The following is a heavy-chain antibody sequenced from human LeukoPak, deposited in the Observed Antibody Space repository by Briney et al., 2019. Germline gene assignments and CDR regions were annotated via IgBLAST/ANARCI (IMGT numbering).Heavy chain of an antibody. D-gene: IGHD6-13*01. CDR1: GYTFTGYY. V-gene: IGHV1-2*02. CDR3: AREEGSGSSRLSY. J-gene: IGHJ4*02. Sequence: ASVKVSCKASGYTFTGYYMHWVRQAPGQGLEWMGWINPNSGGTNYAQKFQGRVTMTRDTSISTAYMELSRLRSDDTAVYYCAREEGSGSSRLSYWGQGTLVTVSS. CDR2: INPNSGGT.